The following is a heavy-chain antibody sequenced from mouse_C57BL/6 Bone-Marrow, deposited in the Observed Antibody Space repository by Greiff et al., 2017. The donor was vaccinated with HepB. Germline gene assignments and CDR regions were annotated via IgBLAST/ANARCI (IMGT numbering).Heavy chain of an antibody. D-gene: IGHD1-1*01. J-gene: IGHJ1*03. Sequence: VQLQQSGAELVKPGASVKLSCKASGYTFTSYWMHWVKQRPGQGLEWIGMIHPNSGSTNYNEKFKSKATLTVDKSSSTAYMQLSSLTSEDSAVYYCARGDYYGSSLYWYFDGWGTGTTVTVSS. CDR3: ARGDYYGSSLYWYFDG. CDR1: GYTFTSYW. CDR2: IHPNSGST. V-gene: IGHV1-64*01.